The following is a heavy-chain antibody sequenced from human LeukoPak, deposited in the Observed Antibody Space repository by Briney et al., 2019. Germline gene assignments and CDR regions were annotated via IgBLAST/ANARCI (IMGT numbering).Heavy chain of an antibody. Sequence: PGESLRLSCAASGFTFSDYYMTWIRQAPGKGLEWVSHITSTGATIYYADSVKGRFTIARDNAKNSLSLQMNSLRAEETAVYFCARVLSSGYSPFDYWGQGILVTVSS. CDR1: GFTFSDYY. CDR2: ITSTGATI. CDR3: ARVLSSGYSPFDY. V-gene: IGHV3-11*01. J-gene: IGHJ4*02. D-gene: IGHD3-22*01.